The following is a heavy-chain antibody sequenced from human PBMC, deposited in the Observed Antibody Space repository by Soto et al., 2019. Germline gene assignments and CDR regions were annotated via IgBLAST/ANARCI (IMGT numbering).Heavy chain of an antibody. CDR3: AKEMYSSGFFDY. D-gene: IGHD6-19*01. V-gene: IGHV3-23*01. CDR1: GFTFSSYA. Sequence: EVQLLESGGGLVQPGGSLRLSCAASGFTFSSYAMSWFRQAPGKGLEWVSAISGSGGRTYYADSVKGRFTISRENSKNTLYLQMNSPRAQDTAVYYCAKEMYSSGFFDYWGQGTLVTVSS. J-gene: IGHJ4*02. CDR2: ISGSGGRT.